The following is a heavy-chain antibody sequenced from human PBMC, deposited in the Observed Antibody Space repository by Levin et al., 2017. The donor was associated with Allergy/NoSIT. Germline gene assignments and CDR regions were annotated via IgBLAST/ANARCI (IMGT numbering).Heavy chain of an antibody. CDR2: ISGSGGST. CDR3: AKAKNDYGDYEIDY. V-gene: IGHV3-23*01. CDR1: GFTSSSYV. Sequence: GESLKISCAASGFTSSSYVMSWVRQAPGKGLEWVSGISGSGGSTYYADSVKGRFTISRDNSKNTLNLQMNSLRAEDTAAYYCAKAKNDYGDYEIDYWGQGTLVTVSS. J-gene: IGHJ4*02. D-gene: IGHD4-17*01.